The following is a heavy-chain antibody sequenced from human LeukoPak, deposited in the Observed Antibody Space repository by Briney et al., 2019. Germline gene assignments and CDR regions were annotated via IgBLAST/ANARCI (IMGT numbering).Heavy chain of an antibody. CDR1: EFNVSSNY. Sequence: GGSLRLSCTASEFNVSSNYISWIRQAPGGRLEWLSVIYYNGITFYSDSVKGRFTISRDTSKNTVYLQMNSLRGEDTAMYYCARHASRSQYNPNDLWGQGTLVTVSS. V-gene: IGHV3-66*04. D-gene: IGHD1-14*01. J-gene: IGHJ4*02. CDR2: IYYNGIT. CDR3: ARHASRSQYNPNDL.